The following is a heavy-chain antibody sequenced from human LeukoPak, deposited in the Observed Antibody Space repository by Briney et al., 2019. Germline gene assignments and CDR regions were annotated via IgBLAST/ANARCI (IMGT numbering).Heavy chain of an antibody. CDR2: INPNSGGT. Sequence: ASVKVSCKASGYIFTGYYIHWVRQAPGQGLEWMGWINPNSGGTNYAQKFQGRVTMTRDTSISTAYMELSRLRSDDTAVYYCARGNYDSSDFEYFQHWGQGTLVTVSS. V-gene: IGHV1-2*02. CDR1: GYIFTGYY. J-gene: IGHJ1*01. D-gene: IGHD3-22*01. CDR3: ARGNYDSSDFEYFQH.